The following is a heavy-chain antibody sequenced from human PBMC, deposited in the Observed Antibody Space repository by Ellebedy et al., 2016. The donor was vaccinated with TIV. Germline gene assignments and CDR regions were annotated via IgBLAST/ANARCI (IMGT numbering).Heavy chain of an antibody. J-gene: IGHJ4*02. D-gene: IGHD3-22*01. CDR3: ARHSYDNDGYSNRNFDY. V-gene: IGHV5-51*01. CDR2: IYPGDSDT. CDR1: GYSFPIYW. Sequence: GESLKISCKTSGYSFPIYWIGWVRQMPGKGLEWLGIIYPGDSDTRYNPSLQGQVTISADTSITTAYLQWSSLKASDSGIYYCARHSYDNDGYSNRNFDYWGQGTLVTVSS.